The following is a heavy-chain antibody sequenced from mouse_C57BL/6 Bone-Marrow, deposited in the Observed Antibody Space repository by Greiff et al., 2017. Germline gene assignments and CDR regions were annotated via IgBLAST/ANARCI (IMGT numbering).Heavy chain of an antibody. V-gene: IGHV7-1*01. D-gene: IGHD1-1*01. CDR1: GFTFSDFY. Sequence: EVNVVESGGGLVQSGRSLRLSCATSGFTFSDFYMEWVRQAPGKGLEWIAASRNKANDYTTEYSASVKGRFIVSRDTSQSILYLQMNALRAEDTAIYYCARGPSIYYYGSSLYYAMDYWGQGTSVTVSS. CDR3: ARGPSIYYYGSSLYYAMDY. J-gene: IGHJ4*01. CDR2: SRNKANDYTT.